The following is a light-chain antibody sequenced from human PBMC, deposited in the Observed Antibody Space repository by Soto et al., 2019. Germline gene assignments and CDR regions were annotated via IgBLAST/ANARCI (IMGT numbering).Light chain of an antibody. Sequence: QSALTQPASVSGSPGQSITISCTGTSSDVGSYNLASWYQQHPGKAPKLMIYEVSKQPSGVSNRFSGSKSGNTASLTISGLQAEDEADYYCCSYAGSSTFSYVFGTGTKVTVL. J-gene: IGLJ1*01. CDR1: SSDVGSYNL. CDR3: CSYAGSSTFSYV. V-gene: IGLV2-23*02. CDR2: EVS.